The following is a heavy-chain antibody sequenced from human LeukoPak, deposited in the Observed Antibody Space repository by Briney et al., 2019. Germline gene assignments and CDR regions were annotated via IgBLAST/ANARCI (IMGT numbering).Heavy chain of an antibody. CDR3: AKDDSSGWQVNDY. CDR2: SSGSGGST. CDR1: GFTYSSYA. D-gene: IGHD6-19*01. Sequence: PGGSLGLSCAASGFTYSSYAMGWVRQAPGKGLELVSASSGSGGSTYYADSVKGRFTISRDNSKNTLYLQMNSLRAEDTAVHYCAKDDSSGWQVNDYWGQGTLVTVSS. J-gene: IGHJ4*02. V-gene: IGHV3-23*01.